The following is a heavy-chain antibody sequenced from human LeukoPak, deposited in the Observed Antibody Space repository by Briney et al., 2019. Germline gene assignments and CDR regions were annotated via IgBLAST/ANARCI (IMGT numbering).Heavy chain of an antibody. CDR3: ARGGGLDV. V-gene: IGHV3-7*03. D-gene: IGHD3-16*01. CDR2: INHNGNVN. Sequence: PVGSLRLSCAASGFTFSSYWMNWARQAPGKGLEWVASINHNGNVNYYVDSVKGRFTISRDNAKNPLYLQMSNLRAEDTAVYFCARGGGLDVWGQGATVAVSS. CDR1: GFTFSSYW. J-gene: IGHJ6*02.